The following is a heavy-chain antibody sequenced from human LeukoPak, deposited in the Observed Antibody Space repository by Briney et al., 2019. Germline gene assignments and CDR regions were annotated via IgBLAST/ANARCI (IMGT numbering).Heavy chain of an antibody. CDR1: GFIFSSYW. CDR3: ARDKEAAVDFWSGYYPL. J-gene: IGHJ4*02. V-gene: IGHV3-7*01. D-gene: IGHD3-3*01. Sequence: GGSLRLSCAASGFIFSSYWMGWVRQAPGKGLEWVANIKRDGSERYYEDSVKGRFIISRDNAQNSLYLQMNRLRGEDTAVYYCARDKEAAVDFWSGYYPLWGQGTLVTVSS. CDR2: IKRDGSER.